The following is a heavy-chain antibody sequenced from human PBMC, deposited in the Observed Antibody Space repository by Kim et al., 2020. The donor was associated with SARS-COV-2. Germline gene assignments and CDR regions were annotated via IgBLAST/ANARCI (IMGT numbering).Heavy chain of an antibody. CDR1: GFTFSSYW. J-gene: IGHJ6*02. V-gene: IGHV3-74*01. D-gene: IGHD3-10*01. CDR3: ARDSAAGNYYYYYGMDV. CDR2: INSDGSST. Sequence: GGSLRLSCAASGFTFSSYWMHWVRQAPGKGLVWVSRINSDGSSTSYADSVKGRFTISRDNAKNTLYLQMNSLRAEDTAVYYCARDSAAGNYYYYYGMDVWGQGTTVTVSS.